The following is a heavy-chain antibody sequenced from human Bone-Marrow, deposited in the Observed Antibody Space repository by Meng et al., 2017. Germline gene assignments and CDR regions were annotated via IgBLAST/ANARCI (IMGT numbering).Heavy chain of an antibody. CDR1: GFTFSSYG. J-gene: IGHJ4*02. V-gene: IGHV3-33*06. CDR3: AKEDLSGFPSE. D-gene: IGHD3-22*01. Sequence: QVQLVESGGGVVQPGRSLRLSCAASGFTFSSYGMHWVRQAPGKGLEWVAVIWYDGSNKYYADSVKGRFTISRDNSKNTLYLQMNSLRAEDTAVYYCAKEDLSGFPSEWGQGTLVTVSS. CDR2: IWYDGSNK.